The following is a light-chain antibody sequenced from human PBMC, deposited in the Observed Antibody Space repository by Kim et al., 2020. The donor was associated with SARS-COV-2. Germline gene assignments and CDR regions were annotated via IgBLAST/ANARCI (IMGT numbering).Light chain of an antibody. CDR1: QRIGIN. V-gene: IGKV3-15*01. J-gene: IGKJ1*01. CDR2: GAY. Sequence: EIVMTQSPATLSVSPGDRATLSCRASQRIGINLAWYQQKGAQAPRLLMYGAYTRATGIPARFSGSASGTEFTLTISSLQSEDLAVYVCQQYNDWPPTFGQGTKVEIK. CDR3: QQYNDWPPT.